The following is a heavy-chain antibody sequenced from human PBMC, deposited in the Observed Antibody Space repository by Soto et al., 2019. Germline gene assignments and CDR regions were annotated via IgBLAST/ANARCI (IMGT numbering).Heavy chain of an antibody. Sequence: EVQLVESGGGLVQPGGSLRLSRAASGFTFRSYWMQWVRQAPGKGLVWVSWITSDGSSTSYADCVKGRFAITRDNAKNTPYLQMNMLIADNTAVYYCASGGSSLTIDSWGPGTLVGVSS. J-gene: IGHJ4*02. CDR1: GFTFRSYW. CDR3: ASGGSSLTIDS. V-gene: IGHV3-74*01. CDR2: ITSDGSST. D-gene: IGHD6-6*01.